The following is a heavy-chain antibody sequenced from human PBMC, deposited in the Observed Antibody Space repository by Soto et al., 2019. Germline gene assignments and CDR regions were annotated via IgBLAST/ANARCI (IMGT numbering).Heavy chain of an antibody. J-gene: IGHJ1*01. V-gene: IGHV1-18*01. CDR1: GNPFRTSG. D-gene: IGHD1-20*01. CDR2: TRPDNGNR. CDR3: ARDTESNRYND. Sequence: QVQVLQSGPEVKRPGASVTVSCKTSGNPFRTSGTTWCGRAPGKGLGWGGWTRPDNGNRKSAQRLQGRVTLTTDTSASTAHMELRSLTSDDTAMYYCARDTESNRYNDWGQGTLVTVSS.